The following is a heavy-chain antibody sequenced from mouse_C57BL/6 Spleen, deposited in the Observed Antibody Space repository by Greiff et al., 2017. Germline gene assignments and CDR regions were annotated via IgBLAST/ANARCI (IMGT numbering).Heavy chain of an antibody. CDR3: ARWGSNYWYFDV. CDR1: GYTFTDYN. CDR2: INPNNGGT. D-gene: IGHD2-5*01. J-gene: IGHJ1*03. V-gene: IGHV1-22*01. Sequence: EVQGVESGPELVKPGASVKMSCKASGYTFTDYNMHWVKQSHGKSLEWIGYINPNNGGTSYNQKFKGKATLTVNKSSSTAYMELRSLTSEDSAVYYCARWGSNYWYFDVWGTGTTVTVSS.